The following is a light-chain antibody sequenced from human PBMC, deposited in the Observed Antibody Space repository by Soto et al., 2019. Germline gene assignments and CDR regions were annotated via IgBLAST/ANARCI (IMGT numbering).Light chain of an antibody. CDR2: DAT. J-gene: IGKJ3*01. Sequence: VLTQSPANLSLSPGESAALSCRANQSVGSYLAWLQQVPGQAPRLLIYDATNRANGIPAKFRGSGSGTDFTLTISSLEPEDFALCFCLQRASWPHTFGPGTKVDIK. CDR3: LQRASWPHT. V-gene: IGKV3-11*01. CDR1: QSVGSY.